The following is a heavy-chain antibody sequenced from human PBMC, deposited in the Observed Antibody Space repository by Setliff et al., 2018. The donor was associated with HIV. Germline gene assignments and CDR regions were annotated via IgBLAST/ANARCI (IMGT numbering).Heavy chain of an antibody. V-gene: IGHV4-61*08. J-gene: IGHJ4*02. CDR3: ARLSGDYYYFDY. CDR1: GGSISSGGFY. Sequence: SETLSLTCTVTGGSISSGGFYWSWIRQPPGKGLEWIGYIYTSGSTNYNPSLKSRVTISLDTSKNQFSLKLTSVTAADTAVYYCARLSGDYYYFDYWGQGTLVTVSS. CDR2: IYTSGST. D-gene: IGHD2-21*02.